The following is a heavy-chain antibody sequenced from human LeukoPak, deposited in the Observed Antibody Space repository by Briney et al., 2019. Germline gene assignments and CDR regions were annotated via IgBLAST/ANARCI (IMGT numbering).Heavy chain of an antibody. CDR3: ARTVTYYYGSGIFWWFDP. J-gene: IGHJ5*02. Sequence: PGRSLRLSCAASGFTFDDYAMMWVRQVPGKGLAWVSGINWDGGSTDYADSVKGRFTISRDNAKNSLYLQMNSLRAEDTAVYYCARTVTYYYGSGIFWWFDPWGQGTLVTVSS. CDR2: INWDGGST. V-gene: IGHV3-20*04. D-gene: IGHD3-10*01. CDR1: GFTFDDYA.